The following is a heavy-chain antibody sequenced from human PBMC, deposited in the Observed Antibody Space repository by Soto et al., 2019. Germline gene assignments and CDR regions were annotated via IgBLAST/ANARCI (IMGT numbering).Heavy chain of an antibody. Sequence: PSETLSLSCTVAGGSSSCGGYYWRWVRQHPGKGLEWIGYIFHSGSTYYNPSLQSRVSISIDTSKKQFSLRVDSVTAADTAVYYCATRGAPLYFDYWGQGTLVTVSS. V-gene: IGHV4-31*03. CDR2: IFHSGST. D-gene: IGHD3-16*02. CDR1: GGSSSCGGYY. CDR3: ATRGAPLYFDY. J-gene: IGHJ4*02.